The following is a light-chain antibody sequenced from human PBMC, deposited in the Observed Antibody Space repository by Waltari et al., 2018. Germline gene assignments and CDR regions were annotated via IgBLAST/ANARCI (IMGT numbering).Light chain of an antibody. CDR3: QQNYAFPRT. V-gene: IGKV1D-8*01. J-gene: IGKJ1*01. CDR2: TAT. Sequence: SCRTGQYFKNFFAWYQQKPGKAPELLIYTATFLQTGVPSRFSGSGSGTDFTLTISSLQSEDFATYFCQQNYAFPRTFGQGTKVEVK. CDR1: QYFKNF.